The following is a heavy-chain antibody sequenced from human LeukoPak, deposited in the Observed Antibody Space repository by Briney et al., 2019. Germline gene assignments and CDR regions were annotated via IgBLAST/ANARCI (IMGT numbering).Heavy chain of an antibody. V-gene: IGHV3-74*01. CDR1: GFTFSSYW. Sequence: GGSLRLSCAASGFTFSSYWMHWVRQAPGKGLVWVSRINTDGSSTSYAGSVKGRFTISRDNAKNTLYLQMNSLRAEDTAVYYCARGSSSSEYFQHWGQGTLVTVSS. J-gene: IGHJ1*01. CDR3: ARGSSSSEYFQH. D-gene: IGHD6-6*01. CDR2: INTDGSST.